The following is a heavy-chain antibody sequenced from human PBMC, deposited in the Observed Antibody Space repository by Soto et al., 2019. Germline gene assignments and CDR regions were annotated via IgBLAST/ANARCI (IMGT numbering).Heavy chain of an antibody. CDR1: GYSFTSYW. D-gene: IGHD3-3*01. CDR2: IDPSDSYT. V-gene: IGHV5-10-1*01. Sequence: GESLKISCKGSGYSFTSYWISWVRQMPGKGLEWMGRIDPSDSYTNYSPSFQGHVTISADKSISTAYLQWSSLKASDTAMYYCARRITYEFWSGYFEYWGQGAMVTVSS. CDR3: ARRITYEFWSGYFEY. J-gene: IGHJ4*02.